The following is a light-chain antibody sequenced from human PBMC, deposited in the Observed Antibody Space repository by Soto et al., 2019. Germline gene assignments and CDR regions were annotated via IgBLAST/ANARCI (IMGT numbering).Light chain of an antibody. Sequence: QSALTQPPSVSGAPGQRVTISCTGSSSNIGAGYDVHWYQQLPGTAPKLLIYGNSNRPSGVPDRFSGSKSGTSASLAITGLQAEDEADYYCQSYDSSDVVFGGGTKLTVL. CDR2: GNS. CDR1: SSNIGAGYD. J-gene: IGLJ2*01. CDR3: QSYDSSDVV. V-gene: IGLV1-40*01.